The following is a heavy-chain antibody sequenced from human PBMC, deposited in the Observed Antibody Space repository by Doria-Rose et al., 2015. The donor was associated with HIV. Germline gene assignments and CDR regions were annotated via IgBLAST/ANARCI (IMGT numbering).Heavy chain of an antibody. CDR3: ARMGSYRELDY. V-gene: IGHV4-31*02. CDR2: TYYTGTS. D-gene: IGHD3-3*01. Sequence: SSRGYYWNWIRQVPGKGLESLGYTYYTGTSDYSPSLKSRLNMAVDTSKNQFSLKLSLVTVADTAVYYCARMGSYRELDYWGQGALVIVSA. CDR1: SSRGYY. J-gene: IGHJ4*02.